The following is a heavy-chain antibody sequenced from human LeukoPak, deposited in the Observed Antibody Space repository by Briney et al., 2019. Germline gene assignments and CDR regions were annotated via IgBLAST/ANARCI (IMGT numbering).Heavy chain of an antibody. J-gene: IGHJ4*02. D-gene: IGHD4-17*01. CDR1: GLTLSREG. CDR2: ISSDENNK. CDR3: ARDIGGLDGDGLDY. V-gene: IGHV3-30-3*01. Sequence: AGSLRLSCVASGLTLSREGLHWVRQAPDPGLEWVAVISSDENNKYYADSVKGRFTISRDNSKNTLYLQMDSLRPEDTAVYYCARDIGGLDGDGLDYWGQGTLVTVSS.